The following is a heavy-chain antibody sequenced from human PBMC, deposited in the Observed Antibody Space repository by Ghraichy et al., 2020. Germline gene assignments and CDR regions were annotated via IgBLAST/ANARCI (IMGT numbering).Heavy chain of an antibody. Sequence: GESLRLSCAASGFTFSSYSMNWVRQAPGKGLEWVSSISSSSSYIYYADSVKGRFTISRDNAKNSLYLQMNSLRAEDTAVYYCARAQPPYDSSGYYYDWFDPWGQGTLVTVSS. D-gene: IGHD3-22*01. J-gene: IGHJ5*02. CDR1: GFTFSSYS. CDR3: ARAQPPYDSSGYYYDWFDP. CDR2: ISSSSSYI. V-gene: IGHV3-21*01.